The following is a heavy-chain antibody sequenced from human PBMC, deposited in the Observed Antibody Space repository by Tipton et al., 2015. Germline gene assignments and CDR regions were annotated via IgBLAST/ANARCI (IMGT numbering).Heavy chain of an antibody. Sequence: GLVKPSGTLSLTCGVSGDSITSIAWWTWVRQPPTKGLEWIGEIYHSANTNYNPSLQSRVTMSIDPSRDQFSLRLASVTAADTAVYYCARRSMVGDQGLDSWGQGILVTVSS. D-gene: IGHD1-26*01. J-gene: IGHJ4*02. CDR3: ARRSMVGDQGLDS. CDR2: IYHSANT. CDR1: GDSITSIAW. V-gene: IGHV4-4*02.